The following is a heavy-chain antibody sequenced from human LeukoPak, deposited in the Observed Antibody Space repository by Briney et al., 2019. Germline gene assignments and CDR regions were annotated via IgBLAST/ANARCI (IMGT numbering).Heavy chain of an antibody. CDR2: ISGGSTTI. CDR1: GFTFSSHS. CDR3: ARGSSGWYFNWFDP. J-gene: IGHJ5*02. V-gene: IGHV3-48*01. D-gene: IGHD6-19*01. Sequence: GGSLRLSCAASGFTFSSHSMTWVRQAPGKGLEWVSYISGGSTTIYYADSVKGRFTISRDNAKNSLFLQMNSLRAEDTAVYYCARGSSGWYFNWFDPWGQGTLVTVSS.